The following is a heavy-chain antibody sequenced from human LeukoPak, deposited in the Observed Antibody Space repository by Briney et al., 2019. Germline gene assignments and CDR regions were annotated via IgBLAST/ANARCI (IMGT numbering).Heavy chain of an antibody. CDR1: GGSISNYY. Sequence: SETLSLTCTVSGGSISNYYWSWIRQPPGKGLEWIGYIYNSGHTNYNPSLKSRVTISEDTSKNQLSLKLSSVTAADTAVYYCARAAVTTSRSFQHWGQGTLVTVSS. D-gene: IGHD4-17*01. CDR2: IYNSGHT. V-gene: IGHV4-59*01. CDR3: ARAAVTTSRSFQH. J-gene: IGHJ1*01.